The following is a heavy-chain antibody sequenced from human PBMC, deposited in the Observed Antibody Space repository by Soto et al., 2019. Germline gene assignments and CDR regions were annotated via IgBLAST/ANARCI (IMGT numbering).Heavy chain of an antibody. CDR1: GFTFSSYS. J-gene: IGHJ6*02. Sequence: NPGGSLRLSCAASGFTFSSYSMNWVRQAPGKGLEWVSSISSSSSYIYYADSVKGRFTISRDNAKNSLYLQMNSLRAEDTAVYYCARGDIVVVPAAITSVHYYYYYGMDVWGQGTTVTVSS. V-gene: IGHV3-21*01. CDR2: ISSSSSYI. D-gene: IGHD2-2*02. CDR3: ARGDIVVVPAAITSVHYYYYYGMDV.